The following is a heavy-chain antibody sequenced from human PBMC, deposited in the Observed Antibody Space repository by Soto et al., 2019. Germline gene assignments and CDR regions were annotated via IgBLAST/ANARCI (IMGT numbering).Heavy chain of an antibody. CDR3: AKGANGGGAFDI. Sequence: GGSLRLSCAASGFTFSDHYMDWVRQAPGKGLEWVGRTRNKANSYTTEYAASVKGRFTISRDDSKNSLYLQMNSLKTEDTAVYYCAKGANGGGAFDIWGQGTMVTVSS. J-gene: IGHJ3*02. V-gene: IGHV3-72*01. CDR2: TRNKANSYTT. D-gene: IGHD7-27*01. CDR1: GFTFSDHY.